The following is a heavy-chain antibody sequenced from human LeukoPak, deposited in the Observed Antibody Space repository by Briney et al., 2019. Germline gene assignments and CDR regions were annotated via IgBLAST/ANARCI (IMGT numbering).Heavy chain of an antibody. CDR1: GFTFSSYG. D-gene: IGHD3-10*01. Sequence: GGSLRLSCAASGFTFSSYGMHWVRRAPGKGLEWVAVIWYDGSNKYYTDSVKGRFTISRDNSKNTLNLQMNSLRAEDTAVYYCARRFGDDAFDIWGQGTVVTVSS. CDR2: IWYDGSNK. J-gene: IGHJ3*02. CDR3: ARRFGDDAFDI. V-gene: IGHV3-33*01.